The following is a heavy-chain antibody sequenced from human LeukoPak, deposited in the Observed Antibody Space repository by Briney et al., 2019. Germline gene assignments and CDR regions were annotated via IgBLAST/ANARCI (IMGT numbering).Heavy chain of an antibody. CDR3: ARDLAWLLFHY. J-gene: IGHJ4*02. CDR1: GFTVGAYG. Sequence: GGSLRLFWAASGFTVGAYGVRWGRHARGEGRVWVSRVKYDGSTTPYADSVKGPFTISRDNAKNILYLQMNSLRVEDTAVYYCARDLAWLLFHYWGQGTLVTVSS. CDR2: VKYDGSTT. D-gene: IGHD3-9*01. V-gene: IGHV3-74*01.